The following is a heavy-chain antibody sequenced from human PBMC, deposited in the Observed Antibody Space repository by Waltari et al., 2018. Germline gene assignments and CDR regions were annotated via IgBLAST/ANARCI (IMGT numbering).Heavy chain of an antibody. D-gene: IGHD4-17*01. CDR1: GFSLSTSGVG. J-gene: IGHJ3*02. CDR3: AHSPSPDGDYDDDAFDI. Sequence: QITLKESGPTLVKPTQTLTLTCTFSGFSLSTSGVGVGWIRQPPGKALEWLALIYWTDDKRYSPSLKSRLTITKDTSKNQVVLTMTNMDPVDTATYYCAHSPSPDGDYDDDAFDIWGQGTMVTVSS. V-gene: IGHV2-5*01. CDR2: IYWTDDK.